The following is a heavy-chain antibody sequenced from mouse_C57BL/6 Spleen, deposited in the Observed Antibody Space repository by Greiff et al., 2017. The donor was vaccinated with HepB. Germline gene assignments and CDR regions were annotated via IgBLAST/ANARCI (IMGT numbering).Heavy chain of an antibody. V-gene: IGHV1-39*01. J-gene: IGHJ3*01. CDR1: GYSFTDYN. CDR3: ARTAQAKAWFAY. CDR2: INPNYGTT. D-gene: IGHD3-2*02. Sequence: EVKLVESGPELVKPGASVKISCKASGYSFTDYNMNWVKQSNGKSLEWIGVINPNYGTTSYNQKFKGKATLTVDQSSSTAYMQLNSLTSEDSAVYYCARTAQAKAWFAYWGQGTLVTVSA.